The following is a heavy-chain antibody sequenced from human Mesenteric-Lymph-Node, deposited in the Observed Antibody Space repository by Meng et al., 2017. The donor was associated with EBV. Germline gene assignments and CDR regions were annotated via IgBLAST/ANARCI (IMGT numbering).Heavy chain of an antibody. CDR1: GGSLNMGDYY. V-gene: IGHV4-39*01. D-gene: IGHD1-1*01. CDR2: IYHSGTT. CDR3: ARQQGDWNLDF. Sequence: QLQLQESGPGPVKPSDTLSLSCAVSGGSLNMGDYYWGWIRQSPGKGLEWIGTIYHSGTTYYNPSLKSLKSRVTISADMSKNQFSLKVTSVTAADTAVYYCARQQGDWNLDFWGQGTLVTVSS. J-gene: IGHJ4*02.